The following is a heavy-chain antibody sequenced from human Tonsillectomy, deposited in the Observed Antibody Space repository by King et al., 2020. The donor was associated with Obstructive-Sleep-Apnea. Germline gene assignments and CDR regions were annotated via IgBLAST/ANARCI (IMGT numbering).Heavy chain of an antibody. D-gene: IGHD3-10*01. Sequence: VQLQQWGAGLLKPSATLSLTCAVYGGSFSGYYWSWIRQPPGKGLEWIGEINHSGSTNYNPSLKSRVTISVDTSKNQFSLKLSSVTAADTAVYYCARGTTRGVIISPVDYWGQGTLVTVSS. J-gene: IGHJ4*02. V-gene: IGHV4-34*01. CDR3: ARGTTRGVIISPVDY. CDR1: GGSFSGYY. CDR2: INHSGST.